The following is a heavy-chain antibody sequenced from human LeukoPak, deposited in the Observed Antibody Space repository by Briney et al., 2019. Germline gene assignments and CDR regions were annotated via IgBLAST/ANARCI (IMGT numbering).Heavy chain of an antibody. CDR3: ARGGRAAGFDY. V-gene: IGHV3-64*01. Sequence: GGSLRLSCAASGFTFSSYAMHWVPQAPGKGLEYVSAISSNGGSTYYANSVKGRFTISRDNSKNTLYLQMGSLRAEDMAVYYCARGGRAAGFDYWGPGTLVTVSS. J-gene: IGHJ4*02. D-gene: IGHD6-19*01. CDR1: GFTFSSYA. CDR2: ISSNGGST.